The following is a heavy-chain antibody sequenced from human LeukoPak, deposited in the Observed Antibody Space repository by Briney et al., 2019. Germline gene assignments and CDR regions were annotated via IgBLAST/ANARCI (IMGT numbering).Heavy chain of an antibody. CDR3: ARVVQSTDSSGFYLPEYFQH. Sequence: SETLSLTCTVSGGSISSNSYYWGWIRQPPGKGLQWIGSIYYSGSTYYNPSLKSRVTISVDTSKNQFSLKLRSVTAADTAVYYCARVVQSTDSSGFYLPEYFQHWGQGTLVTVSS. V-gene: IGHV4-39*01. CDR2: IYYSGST. J-gene: IGHJ1*01. CDR1: GGSISSNSYY. D-gene: IGHD3-22*01.